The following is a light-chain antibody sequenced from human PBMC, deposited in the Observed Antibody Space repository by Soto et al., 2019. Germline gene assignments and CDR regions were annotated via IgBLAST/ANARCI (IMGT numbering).Light chain of an antibody. CDR2: DAA. CDR1: QNINTY. J-gene: IGKJ2*01. V-gene: IGKV1-39*01. Sequence: DIQMTQSPYSLSAAVGDRVTIACRASQNINTYLNWYQQKPGKAPKLLMFDAASLQSGVPSRFSGSGSRTDFTLTITSLQPEDFATYYCQQYDHPPYTFGQGTKLEIK. CDR3: QQYDHPPYT.